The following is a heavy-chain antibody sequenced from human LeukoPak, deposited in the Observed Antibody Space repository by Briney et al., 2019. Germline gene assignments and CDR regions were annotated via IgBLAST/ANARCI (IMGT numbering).Heavy chain of an antibody. J-gene: IGHJ4*02. CDR2: ITSDSKII. V-gene: IGHV3-48*04. CDR1: TFTFSTYS. Sequence: PGGSLRLTCSASTFTFSTYSMNWVRQAPGKGLEWVSYITSDSKIIHYADSVKGRFTISRDNAKNSLYLQMNSLRAEDTAPYYCARTSTTGYTNDYWGQGTLVTVSS. CDR3: ARTSTTGYTNDY. D-gene: IGHD5-12*01.